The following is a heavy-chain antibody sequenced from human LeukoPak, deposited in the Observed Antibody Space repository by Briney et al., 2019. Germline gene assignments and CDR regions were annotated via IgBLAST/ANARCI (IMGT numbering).Heavy chain of an antibody. CDR1: GGTFSSYA. V-gene: IGHV1-69*13. D-gene: IGHD3-3*01. CDR2: IIPIFGTA. Sequence: ASVKVSCKASGGTFSSYAISWVRQAPGQGLEWMGGIIPIFGTANYAQKFQGRVTITADESTSTAYMELSSLRSEDTAVYYCARDGVWGFWSGYDYYYYYYMDVWGKGTTVTVSS. CDR3: ARDGVWGFWSGYDYYYYYYMDV. J-gene: IGHJ6*03.